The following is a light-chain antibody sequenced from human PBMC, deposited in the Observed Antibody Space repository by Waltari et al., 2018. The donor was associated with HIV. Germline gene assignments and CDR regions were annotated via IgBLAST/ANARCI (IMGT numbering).Light chain of an antibody. CDR1: QDIRKF. Sequence: DIEMTQSPSSLSASVGDRVTITCQASQDIRKFLSWFQQKPGRAPKVLIYDASNFESGVPSRFSGSGSGTDFTFTISGLQPEDIATYYCQQYDNFPITFGQGTRLEIK. CDR2: DAS. V-gene: IGKV1-33*01. J-gene: IGKJ5*01. CDR3: QQYDNFPIT.